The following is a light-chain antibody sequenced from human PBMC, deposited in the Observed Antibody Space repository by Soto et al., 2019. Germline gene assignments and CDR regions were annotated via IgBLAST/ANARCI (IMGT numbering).Light chain of an antibody. Sequence: QSALTQPASVSGSPGQSITISCTGTSSDVGSYNLVSWYQQHPGKAPKLIIYDGIKRPSGVSNRFSGSKSGNTASLTISGLQAEDEADYYCCSYAASSTWVFGGGPKLTVL. J-gene: IGLJ3*02. CDR1: SSDVGSYNL. V-gene: IGLV2-23*01. CDR3: CSYAASSTWV. CDR2: DGI.